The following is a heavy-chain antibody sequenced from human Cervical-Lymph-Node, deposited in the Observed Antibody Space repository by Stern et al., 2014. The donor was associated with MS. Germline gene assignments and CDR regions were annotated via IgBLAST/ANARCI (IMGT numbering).Heavy chain of an antibody. CDR2: IIPMSGKT. CDR3: ASSYSGWDNPYHFYGMDV. D-gene: IGHD6-19*01. V-gene: IGHV1-69*01. Sequence: VQLVQSGAEVKKPGSSVKVSCKAYGGVFSRYAFSWVRQAAGQGLECMGGIIPMSGKTNYAQKFQGRVKVIADEATSTAYMELSSLRSEDAAVYYCASSYSGWDNPYHFYGMDVWGQGTAVTVSS. CDR1: GGVFSRYA. J-gene: IGHJ6*02.